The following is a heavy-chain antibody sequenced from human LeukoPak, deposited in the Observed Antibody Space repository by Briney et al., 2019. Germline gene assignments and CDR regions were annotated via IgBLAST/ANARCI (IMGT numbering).Heavy chain of an antibody. CDR1: GFTFSSYS. V-gene: IGHV3-21*01. CDR3: ATSKLLLDYFDY. CDR2: ISSGSSYI. Sequence: PGGPLRLSCAASGFTFSSYSMNWVRQAPGKGLEWVSSISSGSSYIYYADSVKGRFTISRDNAENSLYLQMNSLRAEDTAVYYCATSKLLLDYFDYWGQGTLVTVSS. D-gene: IGHD2-2*01. J-gene: IGHJ4*02.